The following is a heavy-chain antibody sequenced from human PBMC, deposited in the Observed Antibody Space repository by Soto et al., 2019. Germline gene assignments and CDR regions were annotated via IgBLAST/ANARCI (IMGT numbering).Heavy chain of an antibody. D-gene: IGHD7-27*01. J-gene: IGHJ6*02. CDR2: MYNTGST. CDR3: VRGVPGDQTYFWYGMDV. Sequence: SETLSLTCTVSGGSISTYYWSWIRQPPGKGLEWIGYMYNTGSTIYNPSLKSRVTISVDTSKNQFTLKLNSVTAADTAVYYCVRGVPGDQTYFWYGMDVWGQGTTVTVSS. V-gene: IGHV4-59*12. CDR1: GGSISTYY.